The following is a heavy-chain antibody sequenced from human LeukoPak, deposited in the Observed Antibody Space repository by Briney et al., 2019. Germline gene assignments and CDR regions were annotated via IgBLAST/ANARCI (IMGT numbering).Heavy chain of an antibody. CDR2: MSSGSSYI. CDR3: ARDRPTGASRLFVVQ. CDR1: GFSFSSYS. D-gene: IGHD3-3*01. V-gene: IGHV3-21*01. Sequence: GGSLRLSCEASGFSFSSYSMIRVRQAPGKGLQWVSSMSSGSSYIYYEYSVRGRFTISRDNAKNSLYLLMNSLRVEDTAVYYCARDRPTGASRLFVVQWGQGTLVSVSS. J-gene: IGHJ4*02.